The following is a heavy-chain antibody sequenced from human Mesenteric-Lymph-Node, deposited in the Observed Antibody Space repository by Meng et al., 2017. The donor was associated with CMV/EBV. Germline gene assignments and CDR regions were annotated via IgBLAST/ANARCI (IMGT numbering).Heavy chain of an antibody. Sequence: GESLKISCAASGFIFSDFAMHWVRQAPGKGPEWVASIKEDGSEKYYVDSVEGRFTISRDNAKNSLYLRMNSLRAEDTAVYYCARDLSSIAARWGLDPWGQGTLVTVSS. V-gene: IGHV3-7*03. CDR2: IKEDGSEK. CDR3: ARDLSSIAARWGLDP. CDR1: GFIFSDFA. J-gene: IGHJ5*02. D-gene: IGHD6-6*01.